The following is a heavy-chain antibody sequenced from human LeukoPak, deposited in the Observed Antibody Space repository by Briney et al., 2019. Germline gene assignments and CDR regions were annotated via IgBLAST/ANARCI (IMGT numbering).Heavy chain of an antibody. CDR2: IYTSGST. Sequence: SQTLSLTCTVSGCSISSGCYYWSWIRQPAGKGLEWSGRIYTSGSTNYNASLKRRVTMSVDTSKNQFSLKLSSVTAADTPVYYCARYSGSGYWGGAFDYWGQGTLVTVSS. J-gene: IGHJ4*02. CDR3: ARYSGSGYWGGAFDY. V-gene: IGHV4-61*02. CDR1: GCSISSGCYY. D-gene: IGHD3-22*01.